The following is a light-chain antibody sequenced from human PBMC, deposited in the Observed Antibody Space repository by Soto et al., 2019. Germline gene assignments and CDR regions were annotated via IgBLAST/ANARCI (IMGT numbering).Light chain of an antibody. CDR3: QKYNSALT. J-gene: IGKJ4*01. CDR1: QGNSNY. CDR2: AAS. V-gene: IGKV1-27*01. Sequence: DIKMTQSPSSLSASVGDRVTITCRASQGNSNYLAWYQQKPGKVPKLLIYAASTLHSGVPSRFSGSGSGTDFTLTISSLQPEDVATYYCQKYNSALTFGGGTKVEIK.